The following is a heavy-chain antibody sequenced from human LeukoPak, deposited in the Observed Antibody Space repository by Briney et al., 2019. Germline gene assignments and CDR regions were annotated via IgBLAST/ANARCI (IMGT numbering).Heavy chain of an antibody. J-gene: IGHJ4*02. CDR1: GFTFRNYG. CDR2: ISASGGMM. D-gene: IGHD4/OR15-4a*01. V-gene: IGHV3-48*04. CDR3: ARHMVLSPCDY. Sequence: SGGSLRLSCAASGFTFRNYGMHWVRQAPGKGLEWISFISASGGMMDHADSVKGRFTISRDNAKNSVHLEMNNLKAEDTAVYHCARHMVLSPCDYWGPGTRVTVSS.